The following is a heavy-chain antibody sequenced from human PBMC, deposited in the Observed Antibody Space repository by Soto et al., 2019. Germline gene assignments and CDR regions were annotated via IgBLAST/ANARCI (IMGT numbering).Heavy chain of an antibody. CDR1: GYTFITSYY. CDR2: INPTGTMT. J-gene: IGHJ3*02. CDR3: ARDTGYDHDAFDI. Sequence: ASVKVSCKASGYTFITSYYTHWVRQAPGQGLEWMGIINPTGTMTKYSERFQGRLTMTRDTSTSTDYMELSTLTSEDTAVYFCARDTGYDHDAFDIWGQGTMVTVSS. V-gene: IGHV1-46*01. D-gene: IGHD5-12*01.